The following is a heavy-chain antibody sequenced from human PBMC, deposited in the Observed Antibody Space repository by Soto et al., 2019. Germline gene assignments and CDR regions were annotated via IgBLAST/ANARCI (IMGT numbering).Heavy chain of an antibody. Sequence: SETLSLTCTVSGGSISSYYWNWIRQHPGKGLEWIGYIYYSGSTYYNPSLKSRVTISVDTSKNQFSLKLSSVTAADTAVYYCARAVRLPATGGWYFDYWGQGTLVTVP. CDR3: ARAVRLPATGGWYFDY. V-gene: IGHV4-59*06. CDR1: GGSISSYY. D-gene: IGHD2-2*01. CDR2: IYYSGST. J-gene: IGHJ4*02.